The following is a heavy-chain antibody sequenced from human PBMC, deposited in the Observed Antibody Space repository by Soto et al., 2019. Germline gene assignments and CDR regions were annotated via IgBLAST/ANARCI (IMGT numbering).Heavy chain of an antibody. Sequence: QVQLVESGGGLVKPGGSLRLSCAASGFTFSDYYMSWIRQAPGKGLEWVSYISSSGSTIYYADSVKGRFTISRDNAKNSLYLQMNSLTAYDTAVYYCARDLGWAKYYYYGMDVWGQGTTVTVSS. CDR2: ISSSGSTI. V-gene: IGHV3-11*01. CDR3: ARDLGWAKYYYYGMDV. D-gene: IGHD3-16*01. CDR1: GFTFSDYY. J-gene: IGHJ6*02.